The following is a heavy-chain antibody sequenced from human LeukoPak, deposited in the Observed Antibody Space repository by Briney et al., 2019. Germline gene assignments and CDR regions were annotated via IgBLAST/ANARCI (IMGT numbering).Heavy chain of an antibody. V-gene: IGHV4-39*07. CDR3: ARFNRDSSGYYYYFDY. D-gene: IGHD3-22*01. J-gene: IGHJ4*02. CDR1: GGSISSYY. CDR2: IYYSGST. Sequence: SETLSLTCTVSGGSISSYYWSWIRQPPGKGLEWIGSIYYSGSTYYNPSLKNRVTISVDTSKNQFSLKLSSVTAADTAVYYCARFNRDSSGYYYYFDYWGQGTLVTVSS.